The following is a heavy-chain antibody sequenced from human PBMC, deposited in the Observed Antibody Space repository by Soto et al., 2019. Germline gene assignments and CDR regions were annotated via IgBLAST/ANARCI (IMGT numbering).Heavy chain of an antibody. D-gene: IGHD2-8*02. CDR3: ATSVGIAPTGEDGMDV. CDR2: IIPILTTP. V-gene: IGHV1-69*01. Sequence: QVQLVQSGAEVKKTGSSVKVSCKASGGTFSIYGFSWVRQAPGQGPEWIGGIIPILTTPNYAQKFHGRVTIVADESTTTVYMDLSSLKSEDTAVYYCATSVGIAPTGEDGMDVWGQGTSVPVSS. CDR1: GGTFSIYG. J-gene: IGHJ6*02.